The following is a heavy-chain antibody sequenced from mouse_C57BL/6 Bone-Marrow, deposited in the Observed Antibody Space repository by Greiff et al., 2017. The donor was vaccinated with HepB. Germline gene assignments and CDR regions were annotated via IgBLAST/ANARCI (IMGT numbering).Heavy chain of an antibody. V-gene: IGHV1-76*01. CDR1: GYTFTDYY. J-gene: IGHJ4*01. Sequence: QVQLQQSGAELVRPGASVKLSCKASGYTFTDYYINWVKQRPGQGLEWIARIYPGSGNTYYNEKFKGKATLTAEKSSSTAYMQLSSLTSEDSAVYFCATPDSSGYAMDYWGQGTSVTVSS. D-gene: IGHD3-2*02. CDR2: IYPGSGNT. CDR3: ATPDSSGYAMDY.